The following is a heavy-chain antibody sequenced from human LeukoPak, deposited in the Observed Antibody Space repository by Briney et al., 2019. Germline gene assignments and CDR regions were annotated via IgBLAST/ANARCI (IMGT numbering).Heavy chain of an antibody. CDR2: IYYSGST. V-gene: IGHV4-34*01. J-gene: IGHJ4*02. CDR1: GGSFSGYY. Sequence: SETLSLTCAVYGGSFSGYYWSWIRQPPGKGLEWIGSIYYSGSTYYNPSLKSRVTISVDTSKNQFSLKLSSVTAADTAVYYCARVLGEFAHFDYWGQGTLVTVSS. CDR3: ARVLGEFAHFDY. D-gene: IGHD3-16*01.